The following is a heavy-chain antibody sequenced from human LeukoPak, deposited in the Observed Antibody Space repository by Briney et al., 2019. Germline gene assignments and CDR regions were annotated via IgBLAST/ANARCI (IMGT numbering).Heavy chain of an antibody. CDR2: INPSDSRT. Sequence: ASVKVSCKASGYTFTSYYMHWVRQAPGQGLEWMGIINPSDSRTSYAQKFQGRVTMTRDTSTSTVYMELSSVRSEDTAVYYCARAVSEMATIYRGVDWGQGTLVTVSS. J-gene: IGHJ4*02. CDR3: ARAVSEMATIYRGVD. D-gene: IGHD5-24*01. CDR1: GYTFTSYY. V-gene: IGHV1-46*01.